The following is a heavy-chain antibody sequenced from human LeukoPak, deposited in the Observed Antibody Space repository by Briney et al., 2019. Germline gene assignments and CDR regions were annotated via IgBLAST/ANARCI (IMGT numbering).Heavy chain of an antibody. D-gene: IGHD5-12*01. CDR2: IRSKAYGGTT. CDR3: TSGVATIAHPDAFDI. J-gene: IGHJ3*02. Sequence: GGSLRLSCAPSGFTFSSYAMSWVGQAPGKGREWVGFIRSKAYGGTTEYAASVKGRFPISRDDSKSIAYLQMNSLKTEDTAVYYCTSGVATIAHPDAFDIWGQGTMVTVSS. V-gene: IGHV3-49*04. CDR1: GFTFSSYA.